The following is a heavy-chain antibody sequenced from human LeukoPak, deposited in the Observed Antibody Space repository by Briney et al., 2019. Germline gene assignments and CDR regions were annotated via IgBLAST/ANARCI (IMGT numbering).Heavy chain of an antibody. CDR3: ARANRWFGDLPGAFDI. CDR1: GGSIRSYY. Sequence: SETLSLTCTVSGGSIRSYYWSWIRQPPGKGLEWIAYIYSSGSTNYNPSLRSRVTISVDRSKNQFSLKLSSVTAADTAVYYCARANRWFGDLPGAFDIWGQGTMVIVSS. CDR2: IYSSGST. D-gene: IGHD3-10*01. J-gene: IGHJ3*02. V-gene: IGHV4-59*12.